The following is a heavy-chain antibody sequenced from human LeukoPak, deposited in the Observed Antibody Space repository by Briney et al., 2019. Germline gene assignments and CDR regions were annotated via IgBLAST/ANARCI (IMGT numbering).Heavy chain of an antibody. Sequence: EASVKVSCKTSGFTFKDYYIHWVRQAPGQGLEWMGWLNPYSGGTNYAQKFQGRVTLTRDTSITTAYMDLSSLTSDDMALYYCARALTRYSTAWYGYWGQGTLVTVSS. CDR3: ARALTRYSTAWYGY. J-gene: IGHJ4*02. CDR1: GFTFKDYY. CDR2: LNPYSGGT. D-gene: IGHD6-19*01. V-gene: IGHV1-2*02.